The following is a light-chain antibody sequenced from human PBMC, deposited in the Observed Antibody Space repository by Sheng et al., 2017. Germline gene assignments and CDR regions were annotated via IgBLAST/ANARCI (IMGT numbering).Light chain of an antibody. J-gene: IGLJ2*01. CDR2: DVN. V-gene: IGLV2-14*01. Sequence: QSALTQPASVSGSPGQSITISCTGSSSDVGGYSYVSWYQQHPGKAPKVMIYDVNYRPSGVSNRFSASKSGNTASLTISGLQAEDEADLYCSSYTSSSTQVFGGGTKVTVL. CDR3: SSYTSSSTQV. CDR1: SSDVGGYSY.